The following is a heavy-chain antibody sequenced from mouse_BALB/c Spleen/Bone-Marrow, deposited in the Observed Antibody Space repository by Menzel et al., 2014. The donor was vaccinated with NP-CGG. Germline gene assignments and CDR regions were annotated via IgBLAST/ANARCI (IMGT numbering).Heavy chain of an antibody. CDR2: MDPANGNT. CDR3: ARRGDGYYAWFAY. D-gene: IGHD2-3*01. J-gene: IGHJ3*01. Sequence: VQLQQSGAELVKPGASVKLSCTASGFNIKDTYMHWVKQRPEQGLEGIGRMDPANGNTKYDPKFQGKATITADTSSNTAYLQLGSLTSEDTAVYYCARRGDGYYAWFAYWGQGTLVTVSA. V-gene: IGHV14-3*02. CDR1: GFNIKDTY.